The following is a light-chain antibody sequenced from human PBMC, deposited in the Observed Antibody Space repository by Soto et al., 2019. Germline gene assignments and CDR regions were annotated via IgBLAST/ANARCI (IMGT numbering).Light chain of an antibody. CDR2: DAS. V-gene: IGKV3-11*01. CDR3: QQCGNWPLT. J-gene: IGKJ4*01. CDR1: QGVSSY. Sequence: EIMLTQSLATLSLSLGERATLSCRASQGVSSYLAWYQQKPGQAPRLLIYDASNRATGIPARFSGSGSGTDFTLTISSLEPEDFAVYYCQQCGNWPLTFGGGTKVEIK.